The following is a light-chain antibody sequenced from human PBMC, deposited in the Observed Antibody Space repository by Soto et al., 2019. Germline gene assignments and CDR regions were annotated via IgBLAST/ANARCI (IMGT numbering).Light chain of an antibody. Sequence: SYELIQPPSVSVAPGKTARISCGGNNIGSNTVHWYQQKPGQAPVLVIYYGSDRPSGIPERFSGSNSGNTATLTISRVEAGDEADYFCQVWDSTSDHPVFGGGAKVTVL. J-gene: IGLJ2*01. CDR1: NIGSNT. CDR2: YGS. V-gene: IGLV3-21*04. CDR3: QVWDSTSDHPV.